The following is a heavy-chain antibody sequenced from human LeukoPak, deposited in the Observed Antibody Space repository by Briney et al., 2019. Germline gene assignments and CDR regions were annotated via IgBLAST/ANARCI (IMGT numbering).Heavy chain of an antibody. V-gene: IGHV4-59*01. CDR3: AREKYGGSNDY. Sequence: SETLSLTCAVSSDSISGYYWCWIRQPPGKGLERIGYSYYSGSTKYNPSPKSRVTISVDTSKNQFSLRLSPVTAADTAMYYCAREKYGGSNDYWGQGTLVTVSS. D-gene: IGHD1-26*01. J-gene: IGHJ4*02. CDR1: SDSISGYY. CDR2: SYYSGST.